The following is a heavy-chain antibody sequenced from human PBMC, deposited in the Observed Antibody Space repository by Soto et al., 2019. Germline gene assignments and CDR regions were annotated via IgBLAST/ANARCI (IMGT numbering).Heavy chain of an antibody. V-gene: IGHV4-34*01. J-gene: IGHJ6*02. D-gene: IGHD3-10*01. CDR2: INHSGST. CDR1: GGSFSGYY. CDR3: ARVRLLWFGEFYGMDV. Sequence: PSETQSITCAVYGGSFSGYYWSWIRQTQGKGLEWIGEINHSGSTNYNPSLKSRVTISVDTSKNQFSLKLSSVTAADTAVYYCARVRLLWFGEFYGMDVWGQGTTVTVSS.